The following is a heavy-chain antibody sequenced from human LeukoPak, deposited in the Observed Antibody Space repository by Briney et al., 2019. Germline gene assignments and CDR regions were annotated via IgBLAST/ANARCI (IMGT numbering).Heavy chain of an antibody. CDR3: ARLAASTVTTSVGYYFNY. V-gene: IGHV4-39*01. CDR2: IYYSGST. J-gene: IGHJ4*02. CDR1: GGSISSSSYY. D-gene: IGHD4-17*01. Sequence: SETLSLTCTVSGGSISSSSYYWGWIRQPPGKGLEWIGSIYYSGSTYYNPSLKSRVTISVDTSKNQFSLKLSSVTAADTAVYYCARLAASTVTTSVGYYFNYWGQGTLVTVSS.